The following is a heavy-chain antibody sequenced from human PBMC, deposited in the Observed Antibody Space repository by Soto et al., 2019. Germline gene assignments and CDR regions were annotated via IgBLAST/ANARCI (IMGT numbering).Heavy chain of an antibody. J-gene: IGHJ6*02. CDR2: ISYDGSNK. Sequence: GGSLRLSCAASGFTFSSYGMHWVRQAPGQGLEWVAVISYDGSNKYYADSVKGRFTISRDNSKNTLYLQMSGLRAEDTAVYYCAKDTTTVVTHANGMDVWGQGTTVTVSS. CDR3: AKDTTTVVTHANGMDV. D-gene: IGHD4-17*01. CDR1: GFTFSSYG. V-gene: IGHV3-30*18.